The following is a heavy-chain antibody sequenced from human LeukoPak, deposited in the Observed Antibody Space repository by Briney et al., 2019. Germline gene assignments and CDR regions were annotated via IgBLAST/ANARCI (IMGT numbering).Heavy chain of an antibody. J-gene: IGHJ4*02. CDR3: ASMETYYYDSSGYSYFDY. V-gene: IGHV4-39*01. D-gene: IGHD3-22*01. Sequence: SETLSLTCTVSGGSISSYYWGWIRQPPGKGLEWIGSIYYSGSTYYNPSLKSRVTISVDTSKDQFSLKLSSVTAADTAVYYCASMETYYYDSSGYSYFDYWGQGTLVTVSS. CDR2: IYYSGST. CDR1: GGSISSYY.